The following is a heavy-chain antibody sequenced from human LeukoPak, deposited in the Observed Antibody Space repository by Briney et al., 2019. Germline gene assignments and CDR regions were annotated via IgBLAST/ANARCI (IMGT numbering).Heavy chain of an antibody. Sequence: PGGSLRLSCAASGFTFSSYWMSWVRQAPGKGLEWVANIKQDGSEKYYVDSVKGRFTISRDNAKNSLYLQMSSLRAEDTAVYYCARGSYYYGSGSYYEGYYFDYWGQGTLVTVSS. J-gene: IGHJ4*02. V-gene: IGHV3-7*03. CDR3: ARGSYYYGSGSYYEGYYFDY. CDR2: IKQDGSEK. D-gene: IGHD3-10*01. CDR1: GFTFSSYW.